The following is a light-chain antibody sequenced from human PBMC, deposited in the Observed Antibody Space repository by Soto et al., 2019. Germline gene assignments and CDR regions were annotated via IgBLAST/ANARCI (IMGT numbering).Light chain of an antibody. CDR2: AAS. J-gene: IGKJ1*01. CDR1: QSMSSY. CDR3: QPGYSTPWT. V-gene: IGKV1-39*01. Sequence: DIQMTQSPSSLSASIGDRVTITCRASQSMSSYLHWYQQKPGKAPKLLIYAASNLQSGVPSRFSASRSGTDFPLTLSSLQPEDLATYYCQPGYSTPWTFGQGPEVEIK.